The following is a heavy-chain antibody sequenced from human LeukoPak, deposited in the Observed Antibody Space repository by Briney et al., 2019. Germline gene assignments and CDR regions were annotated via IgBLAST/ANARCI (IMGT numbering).Heavy chain of an antibody. CDR2: IKQDGSEK. Sequence: GGSLRLSCAASGFTSSSYSMNWVRQAPGKGLEWVANIKQDGSEKYYVDSVKGRFTISRDNAKNSLYLQMNSLRAEDTAVYYCARYLSGSYYLPPFDYWGQGTLVTVSS. D-gene: IGHD1-26*01. V-gene: IGHV3-7*01. CDR1: GFTSSSYS. J-gene: IGHJ4*02. CDR3: ARYLSGSYYLPPFDY.